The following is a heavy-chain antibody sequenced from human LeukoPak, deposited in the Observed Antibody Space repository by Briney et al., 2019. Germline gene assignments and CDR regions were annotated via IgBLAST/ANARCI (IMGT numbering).Heavy chain of an antibody. CDR2: INHSGST. V-gene: IGHV4-34*01. D-gene: IGHD2-8*02. CDR3: ARLDYDAGGSFFDF. CDR1: GGSFSGYY. Sequence: SETLSLTCAVYGGSFSGYYWSWIRQPPGKGLEWIGEINHSGSTNYNPSLKSRVTISVDTSKNQFSLNLISVTAADTAVYYCARLDYDAGGSFFDFWGQGTLVTVSS. J-gene: IGHJ4*02.